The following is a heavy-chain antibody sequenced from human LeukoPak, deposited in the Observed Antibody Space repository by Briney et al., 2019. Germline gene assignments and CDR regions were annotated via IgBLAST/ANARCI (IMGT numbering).Heavy chain of an antibody. D-gene: IGHD3-10*01. J-gene: IGHJ4*02. CDR3: ARGRVVIPEGPDY. Sequence: GGSLRLSCAASGFTFSSYGMHWVRQAPGKGLEWVAVIWYDGSKKYYADSVKGRFTISRDNSKNTLHLQMNSLRAEDTAVYYCARGRVVIPEGPDYWGQGTLVTVSS. CDR2: IWYDGSKK. V-gene: IGHV3-33*01. CDR1: GFTFSSYG.